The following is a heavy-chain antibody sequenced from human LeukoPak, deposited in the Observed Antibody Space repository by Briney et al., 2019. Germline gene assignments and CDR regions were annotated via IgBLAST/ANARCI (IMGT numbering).Heavy chain of an antibody. CDR2: INHSGST. V-gene: IGHV4-34*01. J-gene: IGHJ3*02. Sequence: SEALSLTCAVYGGSFSGYYWSWIRQPPGKGLEWVGEINHSGSTNYNPSLKSRVTIAMDTFKNSISQKLSSVTAADTAVYSGERASTVGVGREDGDAFDIWGQGTMVTVSS. CDR1: GGSFSGYY. CDR3: ERASTVGVGREDGDAFDI. D-gene: IGHD1-26*01.